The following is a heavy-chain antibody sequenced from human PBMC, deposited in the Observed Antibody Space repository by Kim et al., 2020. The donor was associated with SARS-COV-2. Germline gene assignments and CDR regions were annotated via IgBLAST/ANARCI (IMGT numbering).Heavy chain of an antibody. J-gene: IGHJ4*02. CDR1: GGSISSSSYY. V-gene: IGHV4-39*07. CDR2: IYYSGST. D-gene: IGHD4-17*01. CDR3: ARAGDYASRVRHADFDY. Sequence: SETLSLTCTVSGGSISSSSYYWGWIRQPPGKGLEWIGSIYYSGSTYYNPSLKSRVTISVDTSKNQFSLKLSSVTAADAAVYYCARAGDYASRVRHADFDYWGQGTLVTVSS.